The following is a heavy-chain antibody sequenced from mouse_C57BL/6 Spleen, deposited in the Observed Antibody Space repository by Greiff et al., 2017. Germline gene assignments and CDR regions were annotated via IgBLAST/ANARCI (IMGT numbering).Heavy chain of an antibody. V-gene: IGHV1-64*01. J-gene: IGHJ4*01. D-gene: IGHD2-5*01. CDR3: AATIVTTFGYAMDY. CDR2: IHPNSGST. CDR1: GYTFTSYW. Sequence: QVQLQQPGAELVKPGASVKLSCKASGYTFTSYWMHWVKQRPGQGLEWIGMIHPNSGSTNYNEKFKSKATLTVDKSSSTAYMQLSSLTSEDSAVYYCAATIVTTFGYAMDYWGQGTSVTVSS.